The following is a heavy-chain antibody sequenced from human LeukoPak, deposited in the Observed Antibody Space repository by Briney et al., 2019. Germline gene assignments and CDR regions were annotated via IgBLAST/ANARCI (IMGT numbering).Heavy chain of an antibody. CDR3: AKADGYCSGGSCRWHYYGMDV. CDR2: ISYDGSNK. D-gene: IGHD2-15*01. CDR1: GFTFSSYG. J-gene: IGHJ6*02. Sequence: GGSLRLSCAASGFTFSSYGMHWVRQAPGKGLEWVAVISYDGSNKYYADSVKGRFTISRDNSKNTLYLQMNSLRAEDTAVYYCAKADGYCSGGSCRWHYYGMDVWGQGTTVTVSS. V-gene: IGHV3-30*18.